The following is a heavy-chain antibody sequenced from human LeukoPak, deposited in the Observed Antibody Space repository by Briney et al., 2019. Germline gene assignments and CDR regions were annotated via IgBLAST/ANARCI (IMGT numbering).Heavy chain of an antibody. V-gene: IGHV3-21*01. CDR2: ISSSSSYI. CDR3: TLVVVAATRRGPGPIVVVDDAFDI. CDR1: GFTFSSYS. Sequence: GGSLRLSCAASGFTFSSYSMSWVRQAPGKGLEWVSSISSSSSYIYYADSVKGRFTISRDNAKNSLYLQMNSLRAEDTAVYYCTLVVVAATRRGPGPIVVVDDAFDIWGQGTMVTVSS. D-gene: IGHD2-15*01. J-gene: IGHJ3*02.